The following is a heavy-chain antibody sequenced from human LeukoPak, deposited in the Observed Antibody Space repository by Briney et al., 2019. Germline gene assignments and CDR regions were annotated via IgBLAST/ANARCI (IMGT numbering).Heavy chain of an antibody. CDR2: IYSCAYI. CDR1: VFTLNADY. D-gene: IGHD3-22*01. CDR3: RAYDTSGYLGAYNLDV. V-gene: IGHV3-66*01. Sequence: GVPVRLPCAASVFTLNADYVSGARQAPGRALDWVSIIYSCAYIYYADFVKGRFTISRDNSKNMLYLQMNNLRAEDTAVYYCRAYDTSGYLGAYNLDVWGQGTTVTVSS. J-gene: IGHJ6*02.